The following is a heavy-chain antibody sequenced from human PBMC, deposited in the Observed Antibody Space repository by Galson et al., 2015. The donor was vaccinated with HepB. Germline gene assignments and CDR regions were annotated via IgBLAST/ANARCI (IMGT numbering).Heavy chain of an antibody. Sequence: SVKVSCKASGYTFTSYDINWVRQATGQGLEWMGWMNPNSGNTGYAQKFQGRVTMTRNTSISTAYMELSSLRSEDTAVYYCARTAGYYDSSGYYYVFDYWGQGTLVTVSS. CDR2: MNPNSGNT. D-gene: IGHD3-22*01. J-gene: IGHJ4*02. CDR3: ARTAGYYDSSGYYYVFDY. CDR1: GYTFTSYD. V-gene: IGHV1-8*01.